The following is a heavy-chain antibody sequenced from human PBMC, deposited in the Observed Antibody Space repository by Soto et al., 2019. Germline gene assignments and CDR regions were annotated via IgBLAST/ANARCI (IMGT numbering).Heavy chain of an antibody. D-gene: IGHD2-15*01. CDR3: ARGRTDIVVLVTTTLPTWYFDL. V-gene: IGHV3-53*01. CDR1: GLTVRSKY. CDR2: IFSDNTT. J-gene: IGHJ2*01. Sequence: EVQLVESGGGLMQPGGSLRLSCAASGLTVRSKYMKWVRQAPGKGLEWVSLIFSDNTTDYADSVRGRFTISRDNSKNTLYLQMNSLGAEDTAIYYCARGRTDIVVLVTTTLPTWYFDLWGRGTLGTVSS.